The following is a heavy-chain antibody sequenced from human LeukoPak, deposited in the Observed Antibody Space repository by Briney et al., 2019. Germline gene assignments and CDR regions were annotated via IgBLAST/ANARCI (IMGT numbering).Heavy chain of an antibody. J-gene: IGHJ4*02. D-gene: IGHD3-10*01. CDR1: GGSFSGYY. V-gene: IGHV4-59*01. Sequence: SETLSLTCAVYGGSFSGYYWSWIRQPPGKGLEWIGYIYYSGSTNYNPSLKSRVTISVDTSKNQFSLKLTSVTAADTAVYYCARLTPDGSGLDYWGQGTLVTVSS. CDR3: ARLTPDGSGLDY. CDR2: IYYSGST.